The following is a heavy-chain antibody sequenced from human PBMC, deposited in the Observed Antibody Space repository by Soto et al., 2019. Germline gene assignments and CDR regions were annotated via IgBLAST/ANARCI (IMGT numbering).Heavy chain of an antibody. V-gene: IGHV1-18*01. CDR1: GYTFTNYG. CDR2: ISGYNGNT. CDR3: AREGQAPYYYYGMDV. Sequence: QVQVVQSGDEVKKPGASVKDSCKASGYTFTNYGFSWVRQAPGQGLEWMGWISGYNGNTKYAEKFQGRVTMTTDTSTSTAHMELRSLRSDDTAVYYCAREGQAPYYYYGMDVW. J-gene: IGHJ6*01.